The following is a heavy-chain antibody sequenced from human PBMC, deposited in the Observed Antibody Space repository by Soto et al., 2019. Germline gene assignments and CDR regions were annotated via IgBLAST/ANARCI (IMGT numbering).Heavy chain of an antibody. V-gene: IGHV2-5*01. CDR1: GFSLGTSGVG. CDR3: ARVLGPYYDSSGQFDY. D-gene: IGHD3-22*01. CDR2: IYWYDDK. Sequence: QITLKESGPTLVKPTQTLTLTCTFSGFSLGTSGVGVGWIRQPPGKALEWLALIYWYDDKRYSPSLKSRLTNNESTSKTQVVLTMTNMDPVDTATYSCARVLGPYYDSSGQFDYWGQGTLVTAAS. J-gene: IGHJ4*02.